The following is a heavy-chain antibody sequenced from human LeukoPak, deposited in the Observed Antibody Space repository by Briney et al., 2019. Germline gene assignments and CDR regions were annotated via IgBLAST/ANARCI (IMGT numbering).Heavy chain of an antibody. V-gene: IGHV4-31*03. CDR3: TRLEGYSSGWYEDY. D-gene: IGHD6-19*01. CDR1: GGSISSGGYY. J-gene: IGHJ4*02. CDR2: IYYSGST. Sequence: PSETLSLTCTVSGGSISSGGYYWSWIRQHPGKGLEWIGYIYYSGSTYYNPSLKSRLTISVDTSRNQFSLKLSSVTAADTAVYFCTRLEGYSSGWYEDYWGQGTLVTVSS.